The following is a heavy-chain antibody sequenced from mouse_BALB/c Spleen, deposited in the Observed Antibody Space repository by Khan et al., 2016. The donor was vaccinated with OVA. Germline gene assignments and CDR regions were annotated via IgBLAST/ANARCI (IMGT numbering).Heavy chain of an antibody. V-gene: IGHV2-6-1*01. Sequence: VKLVESGPGLVAPSQSLSITCTISGFSLTNYGIHWVRQPPGKGLEWLVVIWSGGSTTYNSALKSRLTISKDNSKSQVFLKMNSLQTDDTAVYFCARQPYYHYNIMDYWGQGTSVTVSS. J-gene: IGHJ4*01. CDR2: IWSGGST. CDR3: ARQPYYHYNIMDY. CDR1: GFSLTNYG. D-gene: IGHD2-10*01.